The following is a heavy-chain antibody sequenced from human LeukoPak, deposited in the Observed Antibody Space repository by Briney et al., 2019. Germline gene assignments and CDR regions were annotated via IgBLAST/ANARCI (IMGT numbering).Heavy chain of an antibody. CDR3: ARDLKRLTSGWITAAAGDY. V-gene: IGHV1-18*04. Sequence: ASVKVSCKASGYTFTGYYMHWVRQAPGQGLEWMGWISAYNGNTNYAQKLQGRVTMTTDTPTSTAYMELRSLRSDDTAVYYCARDLKRLTSGWITAAAGDYWGQGTLVTVSS. CDR1: GYTFTGYY. D-gene: IGHD6-19*01. J-gene: IGHJ4*02. CDR2: ISAYNGNT.